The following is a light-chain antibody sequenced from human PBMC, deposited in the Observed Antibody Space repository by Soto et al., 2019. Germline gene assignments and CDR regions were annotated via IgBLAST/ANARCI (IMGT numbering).Light chain of an antibody. J-gene: IGLJ1*01. CDR2: DVS. CDR1: SGDIGDYNY. V-gene: IGLV2-14*01. Sequence: SVLTQPASVSGSPGQSITISCVGTSGDIGDYNYVSWYQQHPGKVPKVIIYDVSNRPSGVSYRFSGTKSGNTASLTVSGLQAEDEADYYCCSYTRSGTLIFGSWTK. CDR3: CSYTRSGTLI.